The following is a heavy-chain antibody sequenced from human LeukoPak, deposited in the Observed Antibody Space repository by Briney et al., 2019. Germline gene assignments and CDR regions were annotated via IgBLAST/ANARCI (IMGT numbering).Heavy chain of an antibody. J-gene: IGHJ4*02. D-gene: IGHD5-18*01. Sequence: PGGSLRLSCAASGFTFSDYWMHWVRQAPGKGLVRLSRISSDGSSTSYADSVKGRFSISRDNAKNTLYLQMNSLRAEDTAVYFCARGVGGNSYGLSYWGQGTLVTVSS. V-gene: IGHV3-74*01. CDR2: ISSDGSST. CDR3: ARGVGGNSYGLSY. CDR1: GFTFSDYW.